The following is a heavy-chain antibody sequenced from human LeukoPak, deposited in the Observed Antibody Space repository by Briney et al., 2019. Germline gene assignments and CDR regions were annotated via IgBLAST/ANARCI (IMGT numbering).Heavy chain of an antibody. CDR2: ISGSGGST. J-gene: IGHJ6*02. CDR1: GFTFSSYA. CDR3: ARPDCSSTSCYAPYYYYYGMDV. V-gene: IGHV3-23*01. Sequence: GASLRLSCAASGFTFSSYAMSWVRQAPGKGLEWVSAISGSGGSTYYADSVKGRFTISRDNSKNTLYLQMNSLRAEDTAVYYCARPDCSSTSCYAPYYYYYGMDVWGQGTTVTVSS. D-gene: IGHD2-2*01.